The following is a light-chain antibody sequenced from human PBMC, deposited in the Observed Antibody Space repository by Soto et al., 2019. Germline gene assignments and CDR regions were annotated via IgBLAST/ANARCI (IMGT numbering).Light chain of an antibody. J-gene: IGLJ1*01. CDR3: QSSDISLSNSFV. V-gene: IGLV1-40*01. CDR1: SSNIGAGND. Sequence: QSVLTQPPSVSGAPGQRVTISCTGNSSNIGAGNDVHWYQHLPGTAPKLIIFGNSNRPSGVPDRFSGSKSGTSASLAITGLQAEDEAEYYCQSSDISLSNSFVFGTGTKVTVL. CDR2: GNS.